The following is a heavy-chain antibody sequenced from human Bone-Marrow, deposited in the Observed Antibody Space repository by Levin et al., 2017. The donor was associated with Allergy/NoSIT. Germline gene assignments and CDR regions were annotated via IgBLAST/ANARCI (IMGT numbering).Heavy chain of an antibody. D-gene: IGHD6-19*01. Sequence: GGSLRLSCAASGFPFSNYAMRWVRQAPGKGLEWVSAISNSGGGTNYADSVKGRFTISRDNSKNTLYLQMNSLRVDDTAVYYCAKVGGYSRAWMGDGMDVWGQGTTVTVSS. CDR2: ISNSGGGT. J-gene: IGHJ6*02. CDR1: GFPFSNYA. CDR3: AKVGGYSRAWMGDGMDV. V-gene: IGHV3-23*01.